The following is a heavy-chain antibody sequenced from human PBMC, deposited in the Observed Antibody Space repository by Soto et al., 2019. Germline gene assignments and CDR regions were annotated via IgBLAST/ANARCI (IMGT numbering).Heavy chain of an antibody. V-gene: IGHV1-8*01. J-gene: IGHJ4*02. CDR2: MNPNSGNT. D-gene: IGHD1-26*01. Sequence: QAQLVQSGAEVKKPGASVKVSCKASGYTFTGYDINWVRQATGQGREWMGWMNPNSGNTGYAQNFQGRGTMTRDNSITTAYMELTSLRDDDSAVYYCAGEKVGTTGIDFWGQGTLVTVSS. CDR1: GYTFTGYD. CDR3: AGEKVGTTGIDF.